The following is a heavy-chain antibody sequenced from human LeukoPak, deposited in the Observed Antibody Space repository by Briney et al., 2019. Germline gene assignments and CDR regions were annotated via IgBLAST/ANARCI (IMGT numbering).Heavy chain of an antibody. D-gene: IGHD3-22*01. V-gene: IGHV4-4*07. CDR1: GGSISSYY. CDR3: ARVGYYDSSGYYIDAFDI. J-gene: IGHJ3*02. Sequence: SETLSLTCTVSGGSISSYYWSWIRQPAGKGLEWIGCIYTSGSTNYNPSLKSRVTMSVDTSKNQFSLKLSSVTAADTAVYYCARVGYYDSSGYYIDAFDIWGQGTMVTVSS. CDR2: IYTSGST.